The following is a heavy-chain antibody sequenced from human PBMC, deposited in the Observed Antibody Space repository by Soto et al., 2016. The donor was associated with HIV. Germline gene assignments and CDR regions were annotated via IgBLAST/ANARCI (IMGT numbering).Heavy chain of an antibody. D-gene: IGHD4-17*01. J-gene: IGHJ6*02. CDR2: INPNSGET. CDR3: AREHYGGNSNYYYAMDV. V-gene: IGHV1-2*02. CDR1: GYIFTAYY. Sequence: QVQLVQSGAEVKKPGASVKVSCKASGYIFTAYYIHWVRQAPGQRLEWVGWINPNSGETNYAQKFEGRVTMTSTTSITTAYMDLTRLRSDDTAIYYCAREHYGGNSNYYYAMDVWGLGTTVIVSS.